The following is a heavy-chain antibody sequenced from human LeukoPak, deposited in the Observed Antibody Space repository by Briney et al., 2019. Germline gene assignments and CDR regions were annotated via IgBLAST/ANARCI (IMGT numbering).Heavy chain of an antibody. V-gene: IGHV4-30-2*01. CDR1: GGSISSGGYY. J-gene: IGHJ4*02. CDR3: ARGPPPDLDY. CDR2: IYYSGST. Sequence: SQTLSLTCAVSGGSISSGGYYWSWIRQPPGKGLEWIGYIYYSGSTNYNPSLKSRVTLSVDTSKNEFSLKLSSVTAADTAVYYCARGPPPDLDYWGRGTLVTVSS.